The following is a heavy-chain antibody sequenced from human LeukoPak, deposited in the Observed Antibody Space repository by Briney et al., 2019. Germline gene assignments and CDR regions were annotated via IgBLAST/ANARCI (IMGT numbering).Heavy chain of an antibody. CDR1: GFTFSDYY. D-gene: IGHD1-7*01. J-gene: IGHJ5*02. CDR2: ISGSGGST. CDR3: AKDPVPTYNWNYVPWFDP. Sequence: GGSLRLSCAASGFTFSDYYMSWVRQAPGKGLEWVSAISGSGGSTYYADSVKGRFTISRDNSKNTLYLQMNSLRAEDTAVYYCAKDPVPTYNWNYVPWFDPWGQGTLVTVSS. V-gene: IGHV3-23*01.